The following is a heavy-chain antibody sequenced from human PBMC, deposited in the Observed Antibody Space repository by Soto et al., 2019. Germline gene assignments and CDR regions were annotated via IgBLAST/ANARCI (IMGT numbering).Heavy chain of an antibody. Sequence: WGSLRLSCVVSGFTFSSYNMHWVRQAPGEGLEWVAVISFDGANTFYADSVKGRFTISRDISRDTLYLQMSRLRVEDTAVYYCARDGYNRGGFDYWGQGTLVTVSS. D-gene: IGHD6-25*01. J-gene: IGHJ4*02. CDR2: ISFDGANT. CDR1: GFTFSSYN. CDR3: ARDGYNRGGFDY. V-gene: IGHV3-30-3*01.